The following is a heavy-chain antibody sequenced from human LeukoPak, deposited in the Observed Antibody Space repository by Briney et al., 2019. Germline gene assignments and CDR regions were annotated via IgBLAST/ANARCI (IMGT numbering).Heavy chain of an antibody. CDR2: INHSGST. CDR3: ARAYYSGSYSNDAFDI. J-gene: IGHJ3*02. Sequence: SETLSLTCAVYGGSFSGYYWSWIRQPPGKGLEWIGEINHSGSTNYNPSLKSRVTISVDTSKNQFSLKLSSVTAADTAVYYCARAYYSGSYSNDAFDIWGQGTMVTVSS. V-gene: IGHV4-34*01. CDR1: GGSFSGYY. D-gene: IGHD1-26*01.